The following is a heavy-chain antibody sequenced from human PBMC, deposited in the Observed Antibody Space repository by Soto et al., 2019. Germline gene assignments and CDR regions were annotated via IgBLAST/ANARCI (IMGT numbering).Heavy chain of an antibody. J-gene: IGHJ4*02. Sequence: QVHLVQSGAEVKKPGASVNVSCQASGSITNHHMHWVRQAPGQGLEWMGIFNPSGLSKTYAQKFQGRVTIPRDTSTSTVYMELSSLTSEDTAVYFCAKVTHRGPIAGAGTLGSWGQGTLVIVSS. D-gene: IGHD6-19*01. CDR2: FNPSGLSK. V-gene: IGHV1-46*01. CDR1: GSITNHH. CDR3: AKVTHRGPIAGAGTLGS.